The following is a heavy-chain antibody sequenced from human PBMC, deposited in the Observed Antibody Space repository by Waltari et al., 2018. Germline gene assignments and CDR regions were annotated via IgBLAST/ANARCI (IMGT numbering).Heavy chain of an antibody. CDR3: ARARALEPPDY. J-gene: IGHJ4*02. V-gene: IGHV3-21*01. Sequence: EVQLVESGGGLVKPGGSLRLSCSAPGFTFCSYSRNWVRQAPGKGLEWVSSISSSSSYIYYADSVKGRFTISRDNAKNSLYLQMNSLRAEDTAVYYCARARALEPPDYWGQGTLVTVSS. CDR2: ISSSSSYI. CDR1: GFTFCSYS.